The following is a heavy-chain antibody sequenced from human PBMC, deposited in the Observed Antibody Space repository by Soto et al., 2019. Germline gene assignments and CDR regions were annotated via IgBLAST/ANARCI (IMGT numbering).Heavy chain of an antibody. Sequence: QVQPVQSGAEVRKPGSSVKVSCTTSGGSFLSEAITWVRQAPGQGLEWMGEIIPMFGTRNYAQKFQGRVTITADESMTTGYMELSSLTSEDTAVYYCASGSLYAGSYYDYYGMDVWGQGTTVTVSS. J-gene: IGHJ6*02. CDR2: IIPMFGTR. CDR1: GGSFLSEA. D-gene: IGHD2-8*01. CDR3: ASGSLYAGSYYDYYGMDV. V-gene: IGHV1-69*12.